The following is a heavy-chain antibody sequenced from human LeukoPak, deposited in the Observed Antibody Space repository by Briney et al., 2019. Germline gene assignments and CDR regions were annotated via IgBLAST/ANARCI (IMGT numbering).Heavy chain of an antibody. CDR1: GYTFTGYY. D-gene: IGHD2-8*02. CDR3: ARGSELGVWGD. V-gene: IGHV1-2*02. Sequence: ASVKVSCKASGYTFTGYYMHWVRQAPGQGLEWMGWSNPNSGGTNYAQKFQGRGTMTRETSISTAYMELSRLRSDDTAVYYCARGSELGVWGDWGQGTLVTVSS. CDR2: SNPNSGGT. J-gene: IGHJ4*02.